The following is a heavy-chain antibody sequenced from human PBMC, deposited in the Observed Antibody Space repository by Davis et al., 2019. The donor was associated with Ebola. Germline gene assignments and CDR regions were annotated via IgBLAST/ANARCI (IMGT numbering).Heavy chain of an antibody. Sequence: MPSETLSLTCAVYGGSFSDYYWSWIRQPPGKGLEWIGEINHSGSTNYNPSLKSRVTISVDTSKNQFSLKLSSVTAADTAVYYCARHAGDYLWYSGYYYGMDVWGQGTTVTVSS. CDR3: ARHAGDYLWYSGYYYGMDV. J-gene: IGHJ6*02. CDR2: INHSGST. V-gene: IGHV4-34*01. D-gene: IGHD4-17*01. CDR1: GGSFSDYY.